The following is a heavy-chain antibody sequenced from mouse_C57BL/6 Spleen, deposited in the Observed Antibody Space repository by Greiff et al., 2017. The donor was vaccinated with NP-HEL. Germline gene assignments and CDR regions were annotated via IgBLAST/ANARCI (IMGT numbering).Heavy chain of an antibody. CDR2: FHPYNDDT. D-gene: IGHD1-1*01. Sequence: QVQLQQSGAELVQPGASVKMSCKASGYTFTTYPIEWMKQNHGKSLEWIGNFHPYNDDTKYNEKFKGKATLTVEKSSSTVYLERSRLTSDDSAVYYCATYGSSYAWFAYWGQGTLVTVSA. CDR3: ATYGSSYAWFAY. CDR1: GYTFTTYP. V-gene: IGHV1-47*01. J-gene: IGHJ3*01.